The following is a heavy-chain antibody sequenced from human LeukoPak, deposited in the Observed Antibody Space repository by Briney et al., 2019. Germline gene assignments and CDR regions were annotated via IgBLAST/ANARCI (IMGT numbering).Heavy chain of an antibody. CDR3: ARRRSGSSSEFDP. J-gene: IGHJ5*02. CDR1: GGSISCDY. D-gene: IGHD6-6*01. V-gene: IGHV4-59*08. CDR2: IYYSGGT. Sequence: SETLSLTCTVSGGSISCDYWTWIRQPPGKGLEWIGYIYYSGGTNYNPSLRSRVTISVDTSKNQFSLKLTSVTAADTAVYYCARRRSGSSSEFDPWGQGTLVTVSS.